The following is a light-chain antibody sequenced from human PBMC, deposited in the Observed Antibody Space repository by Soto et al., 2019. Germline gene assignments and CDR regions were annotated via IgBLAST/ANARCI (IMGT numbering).Light chain of an antibody. CDR3: QQSYSTPLT. V-gene: IGKV1-39*01. CDR1: QSISNY. Sequence: DIQMPQSPSSLSASVGDRVTITCRASQSISNYLNWYQQKPGKAPKLLIYAASSLQGDVPSRFTGSGSGTVFTLTITSLQPDDFATYYFQQSYSTPLTFGPGTKVDIK. J-gene: IGKJ3*01. CDR2: AAS.